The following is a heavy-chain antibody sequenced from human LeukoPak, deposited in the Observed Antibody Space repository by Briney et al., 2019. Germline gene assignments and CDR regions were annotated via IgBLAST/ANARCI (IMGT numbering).Heavy chain of an antibody. J-gene: IGHJ6*02. Sequence: GASVKVSCKASGYTXTGYYMHWVRQAPGQGLEWMGWINPNSGGTNYAQKFQGRVTMTRDTSISKAYMELSRLRSDDTAVYYCARDRDGYYGMDVWGQGTTVTVSS. CDR1: GYTXTGYY. CDR2: INPNSGGT. CDR3: ARDRDGYYGMDV. V-gene: IGHV1-2*02. D-gene: IGHD3-10*01.